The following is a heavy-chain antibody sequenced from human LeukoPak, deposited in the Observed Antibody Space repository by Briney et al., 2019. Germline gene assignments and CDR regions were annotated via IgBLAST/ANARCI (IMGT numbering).Heavy chain of an antibody. Sequence: GGSLRLPCAASGFTFSSYWMSWVRQAPGKGLEWVANIKQDGSEKYYVDSVKGRFTISRDNAKNSLYLQMNSLRAEDTAVYYCARDLPNYDILTGYRWFDPWGQGTLVTVSS. CDR1: GFTFSSYW. CDR2: IKQDGSEK. V-gene: IGHV3-7*03. CDR3: ARDLPNYDILTGYRWFDP. D-gene: IGHD3-9*01. J-gene: IGHJ5*02.